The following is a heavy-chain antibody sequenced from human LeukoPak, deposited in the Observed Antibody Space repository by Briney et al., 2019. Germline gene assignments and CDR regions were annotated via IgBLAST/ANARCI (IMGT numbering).Heavy chain of an antibody. V-gene: IGHV3-7*01. Sequence: PGGSLRLSCAASGFTFSNYWMSWVRQAPGKGLEWVANIKQGGSEKYYVDSVKGRFTISRDNAENSLYLQMNSLRGEDTAVYYCARARGYSDSSGYSDYWGQGALVTVSS. J-gene: IGHJ4*02. CDR1: GFTFSNYW. CDR3: ARARGYSDSSGYSDY. CDR2: IKQGGSEK. D-gene: IGHD3-22*01.